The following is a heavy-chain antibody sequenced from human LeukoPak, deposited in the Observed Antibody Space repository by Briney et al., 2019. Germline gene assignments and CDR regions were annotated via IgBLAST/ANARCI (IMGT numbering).Heavy chain of an antibody. CDR1: GFTFSSYA. Sequence: TGGSLRLSCAASGFTFSSYAMHWVRQAPGKGLEWVAVISYDGSNKYYADSVKGRFTISRDNSKNTLYLQMNSLRAEDTAVYYCARGDQRWLQPRGLDYRGQGTLVTVSS. D-gene: IGHD5-24*01. J-gene: IGHJ4*02. V-gene: IGHV3-30-3*01. CDR3: ARGDQRWLQPRGLDY. CDR2: ISYDGSNK.